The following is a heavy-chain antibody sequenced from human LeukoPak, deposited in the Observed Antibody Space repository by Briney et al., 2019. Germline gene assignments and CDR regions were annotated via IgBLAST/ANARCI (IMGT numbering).Heavy chain of an antibody. Sequence: GGSLRLSCAASGFTFSSYGMHWVRQAPGKGLEWVAVIWYDGSNKYYADSVKGRFTISRDNSKNTLYLQMNSLRAEDTAVYYCAKPNYCSGGSCYSGDYYYYGMDVWGQGTTVTVSS. CDR2: IWYDGSNK. CDR3: AKPNYCSGGSCYSGDYYYYGMDV. D-gene: IGHD2-15*01. V-gene: IGHV3-30*02. J-gene: IGHJ6*02. CDR1: GFTFSSYG.